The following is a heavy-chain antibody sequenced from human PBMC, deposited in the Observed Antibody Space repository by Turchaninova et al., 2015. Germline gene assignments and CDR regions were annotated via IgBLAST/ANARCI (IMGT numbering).Heavy chain of an antibody. CDR2: IYTGGGT. CDR1: ALIVSNYY. J-gene: IGHJ3*02. D-gene: IGHD3-22*01. CDR3: ARVGGYPLGAFDI. Sequence: EVQLVESGGGLIQPGGSLRLSCAASALIVSNYYMSWFRQAPGKGPEWVSVIYTGGGTYYAYSVKGRFTISRDNSKNTLYLQMNSLRAEDTAVYYCARVGGYPLGAFDIWGQGTMVTVSS. V-gene: IGHV3-53*01.